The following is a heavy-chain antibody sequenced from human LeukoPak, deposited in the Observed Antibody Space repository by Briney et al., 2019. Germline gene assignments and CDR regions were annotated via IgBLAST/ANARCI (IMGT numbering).Heavy chain of an antibody. Sequence: GGSLRLSCAASGFTFNNAWMSWVRQAPGKGLEWVGRIKSKSDGGTTDYAAPVKGRFTISRDDSKNTLYLQMNSLKTEDTAGYHCTTVPITIFVGDWGQGTQVTVSS. CDR2: IKSKSDGGTT. CDR3: TTVPITIFVGD. D-gene: IGHD3-9*01. J-gene: IGHJ4*02. CDR1: GFTFNNAW. V-gene: IGHV3-15*01.